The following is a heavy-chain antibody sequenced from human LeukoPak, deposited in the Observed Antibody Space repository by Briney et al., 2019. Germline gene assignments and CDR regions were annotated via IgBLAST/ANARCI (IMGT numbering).Heavy chain of an antibody. Sequence: ASVKVSCKASGYTFTGYYMHWVRQAPGQGVEWMGWINPNSGGTNYAQKFQGRVTMTRDTSISTAYMELSRLRAADSTVYYRASFRNWFDPGGQGTLVTVSS. CDR1: GYTFTGYY. CDR3: ASFRNWFDP. V-gene: IGHV1-2*02. J-gene: IGHJ5*02. CDR2: INPNSGGT.